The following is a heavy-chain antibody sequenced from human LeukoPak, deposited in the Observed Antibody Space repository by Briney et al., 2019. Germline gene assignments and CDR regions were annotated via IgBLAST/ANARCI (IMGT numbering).Heavy chain of an antibody. CDR2: INPSGGST. V-gene: IGHV1-46*01. CDR3: ATLTGTDLNMDV. CDR1: GYTFTSYY. J-gene: IGHJ6*03. D-gene: IGHD3-9*01. Sequence: ASVKASCKASGYTFTSYYMHWVRQAPGQGLEWMGIINPSGGSTSYAQKFQGRVTMTRDTSTSTVYMELSSLRSEDTAVYYCATLTGTDLNMDVWGKGTTVTVSS.